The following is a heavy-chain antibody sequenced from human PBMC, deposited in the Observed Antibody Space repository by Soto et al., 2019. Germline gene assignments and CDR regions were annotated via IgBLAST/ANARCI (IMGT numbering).Heavy chain of an antibody. D-gene: IGHD2-8*01. V-gene: IGHV4-31*03. CDR1: GGSISSGGYY. CDR3: ARDRVYEGEVYYYYGMDV. J-gene: IGHJ6*02. CDR2: IYYSGST. Sequence: PSETLSLTCTVSGGSISSGGYYWSWIRQHPGKGLEWIGYIYYSGSTHYNPSLKSRVTISVDTSKNQFSLKLSSVTAADTAVYYCARDRVYEGEVYYYYGMDVWGQGTTVTVSS.